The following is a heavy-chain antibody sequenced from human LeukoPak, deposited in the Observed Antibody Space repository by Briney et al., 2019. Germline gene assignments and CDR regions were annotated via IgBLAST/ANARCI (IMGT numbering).Heavy chain of an antibody. D-gene: IGHD2-15*01. J-gene: IGHJ4*02. V-gene: IGHV4-39*07. CDR2: MHYTGNS. Sequence: SETLSLTCTVSGGSTKIENYYWAWIRQSPGKGLEWMGGMHYTGNSKSSPSLKGRVTLSIDTSKNEISLKLTSVTAADTAVYYCARGLYCVGDSCCLGNYFDYWGQGTLVTVSS. CDR3: ARGLYCVGDSCCLGNYFDY. CDR1: GGSTKIENYY.